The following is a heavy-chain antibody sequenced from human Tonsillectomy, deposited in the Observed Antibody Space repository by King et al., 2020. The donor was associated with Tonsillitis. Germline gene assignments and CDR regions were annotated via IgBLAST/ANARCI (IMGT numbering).Heavy chain of an antibody. CDR2: ISSSSSYI. CDR3: ATLYNDGSGYSSPDFDY. V-gene: IGHV3-21*01. CDR1: GFTFSSYS. J-gene: IGHJ4*02. Sequence: VQLVESGGGLVKPGGSLRLSCAASGFTFSSYSMNWVRQAPGKGLEWVSSISSSSSYIYYADSVKGRFTISRDNAKNSLYLQMNSLRAEDTAVYYCATLYNDGSGYSSPDFDYWGQGTLVTVSS. D-gene: IGHD3-22*01.